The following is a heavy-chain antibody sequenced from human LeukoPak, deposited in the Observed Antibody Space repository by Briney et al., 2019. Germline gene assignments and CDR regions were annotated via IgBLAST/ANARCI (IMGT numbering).Heavy chain of an antibody. D-gene: IGHD6-13*01. CDR1: GGSFSGYY. J-gene: IGHJ6*03. CDR2: INHSGST. CDR3: ARARYSSNYYYYYMDV. Sequence: PSETLSLTCAVYGGSFSGYYWSWIRQPPGKGLEWIGEINHSGSTNYNPSLKSRVTISVDTSKNQFSLKLSSVTAADTAVYYCARARYSSNYYYYYMDVWGKGTTVTVSS. V-gene: IGHV4-34*01.